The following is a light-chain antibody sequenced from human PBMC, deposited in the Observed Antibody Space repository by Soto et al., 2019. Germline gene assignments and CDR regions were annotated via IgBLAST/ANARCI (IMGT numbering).Light chain of an antibody. CDR1: SSDVGGYIY. J-gene: IGLJ1*01. V-gene: IGLV2-14*03. CDR2: DVS. Sequence: QSVLTQPASVSGAPGQSITISCPGTSSDVGGYIYVSWYQHHPGKAPKLMIYDVSNRPSGVSNRFSGSKSGNTASLTISGLQAEDEAVYYCSSYTSSSTPYVFGTGTKVTVL. CDR3: SSYTSSSTPYV.